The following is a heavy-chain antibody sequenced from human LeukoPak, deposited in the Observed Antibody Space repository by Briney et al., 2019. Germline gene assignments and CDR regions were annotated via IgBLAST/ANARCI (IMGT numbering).Heavy chain of an antibody. Sequence: PSETLSLTCTVSGGSISSSSYYWGWIRQPPGKGLEWIGSIYYSGSTYYNPSLKSRVTLSVDTSKNQFSLKLSSVTAADTAVYYCARGVRSYPDGNYFDYWGQGTLVTVSS. CDR2: IYYSGST. J-gene: IGHJ4*02. D-gene: IGHD1-26*01. CDR1: GGSISSSSYY. V-gene: IGHV4-39*07. CDR3: ARGVRSYPDGNYFDY.